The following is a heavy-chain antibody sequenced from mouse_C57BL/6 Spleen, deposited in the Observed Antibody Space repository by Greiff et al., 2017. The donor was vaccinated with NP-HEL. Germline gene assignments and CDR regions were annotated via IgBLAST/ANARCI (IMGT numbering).Heavy chain of an antibody. CDR1: GFTFSDYY. V-gene: IGHV5-16*01. J-gene: IGHJ1*03. Sequence: DVKLVESEGGLVQPGSSMKLSCTASGFTFSDYYMAWVRQVPEKGLEWVANINYDGSSTYYLDSLKSRFIISRDNAKNILYLQMSSLKSEDTATYDCAREDYDYEGYFDVWGTGTTVTVSS. CDR2: INYDGSST. CDR3: AREDYDYEGYFDV. D-gene: IGHD2-4*01.